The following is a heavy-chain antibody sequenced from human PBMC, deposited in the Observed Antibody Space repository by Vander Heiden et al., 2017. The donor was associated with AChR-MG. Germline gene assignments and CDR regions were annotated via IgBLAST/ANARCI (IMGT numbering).Heavy chain of an antibody. Sequence: EVQLLESGGGLVQPGGSLRLSCAASGFTFSSYAMRWVRQAPGKGLEWVSAISGSGGSTYYADSVKGRFTISRDNSKNTLYLQMNSLRAEDTAVYYCAKDHITRGLVIIAYYFDYWGQGTLVTVSS. J-gene: IGHJ4*02. CDR2: ISGSGGST. V-gene: IGHV3-23*01. CDR3: AKDHITRGLVIIAYYFDY. CDR1: GFTFSSYA. D-gene: IGHD3-9*01.